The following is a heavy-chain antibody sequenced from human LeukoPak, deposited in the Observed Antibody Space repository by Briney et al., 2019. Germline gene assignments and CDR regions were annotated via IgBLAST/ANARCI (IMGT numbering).Heavy chain of an antibody. CDR2: ISYDGSNK. CDR3: ASTRMGFDY. Sequence: GGSLRLSCAASGFTFSSYGMHWVRQAPGKGLEWVAVISYDGSNKYYADSVKGRFTISRDNAKNSLYLQMNSLRAEDTAVYYCASTRMGFDYWGQGTLVTVSS. V-gene: IGHV3-30*03. CDR1: GFTFSSYG. J-gene: IGHJ4*02. D-gene: IGHD2-8*01.